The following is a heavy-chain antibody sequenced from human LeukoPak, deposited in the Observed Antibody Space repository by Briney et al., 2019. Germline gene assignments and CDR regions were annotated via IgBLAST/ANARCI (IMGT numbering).Heavy chain of an antibody. V-gene: IGHV3-7*04. CDR2: IKQDGSEK. CDR1: GFTFSRYW. CDR3: ATVLTSYWYSDL. Sequence: GGSLRLSCAASGFTFSRYWMSWVRQAPGKGLEWVANIKQDGSEKYYVDSEKGRFTISRDNAKNSMYLQMNSLRAEDTAVYYCATVLTSYWYSDLWGRGTLVTVSS. J-gene: IGHJ2*01.